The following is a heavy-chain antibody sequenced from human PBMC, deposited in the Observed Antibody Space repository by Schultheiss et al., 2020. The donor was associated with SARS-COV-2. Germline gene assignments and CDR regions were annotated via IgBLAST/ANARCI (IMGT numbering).Heavy chain of an antibody. CDR2: ISGSGNTI. J-gene: IGHJ4*02. D-gene: IGHD3-22*01. V-gene: IGHV3-21*04. Sequence: GGSLRLSCAASGFTFSSYAMHWVRQAPGKGLEWVSAISGSGNTIYYADSVKGRFTISRDNAKNSLYLQRNSLRAEDTAVYYCATHMYDYDSSGFDYWGQGTLVTVSS. CDR1: GFTFSSYA. CDR3: ATHMYDYDSSGFDY.